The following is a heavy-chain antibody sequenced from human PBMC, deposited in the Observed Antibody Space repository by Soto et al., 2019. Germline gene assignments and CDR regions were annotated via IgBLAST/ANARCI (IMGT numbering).Heavy chain of an antibody. J-gene: IGHJ3*02. Sequence: EVQVVESGGNLVQPGGSLRLSCAASGFTFRAYWMTWVRQAPGKGLEWLVNIKQDGSVKHYVDSVEGRFSISRDNAKNSLYLEMDSLRAEYTDVYYCTRAFSPCNGDAWYDAFDIWGQGTKVTVSS. V-gene: IGHV3-7*01. D-gene: IGHD2-8*01. CDR2: IKQDGSVK. CDR1: GFTFRAYW. CDR3: TRAFSPCNGDAWYDAFDI.